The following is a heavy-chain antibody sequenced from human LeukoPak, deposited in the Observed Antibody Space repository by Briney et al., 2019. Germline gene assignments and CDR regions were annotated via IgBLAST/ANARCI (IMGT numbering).Heavy chain of an antibody. J-gene: IGHJ3*02. CDR1: GFTFSSYG. D-gene: IGHD3-16*01. CDR2: IWSDGSGK. V-gene: IGHV3-33*01. CDR3: ARGGLWGELYITHDAFDI. Sequence: GGSLRLSCAASGFTFSSYGMHWVRQAPGQGLQWVAVIWSDGSGKYHADSVKGRFTISRDNAKNSLYLQMNSLRAEDTAVYYCARGGLWGELYITHDAFDIWGQGTMVTVSS.